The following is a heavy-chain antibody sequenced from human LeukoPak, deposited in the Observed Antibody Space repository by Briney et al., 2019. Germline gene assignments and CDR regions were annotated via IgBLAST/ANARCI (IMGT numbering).Heavy chain of an antibody. CDR1: GFTFSDHY. D-gene: IGHD3-16*02. Sequence: VGSLRLSCAASGFTFSDHYMDWVRQAPGKGLEWVGRTRNKANSYTTEYAASVKGRFTISRDDSKNLLYLQMNSLKTEDTAVYYCARAFGTYLQSDYMDVWGKGTTVTVSS. J-gene: IGHJ6*03. CDR2: TRNKANSYTT. CDR3: ARAFGTYLQSDYMDV. V-gene: IGHV3-72*01.